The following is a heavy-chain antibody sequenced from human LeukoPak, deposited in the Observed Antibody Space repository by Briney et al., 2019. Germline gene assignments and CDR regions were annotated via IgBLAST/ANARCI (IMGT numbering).Heavy chain of an antibody. D-gene: IGHD3-22*01. J-gene: IGHJ4*02. CDR3: ARDFRYDSSGYGY. Sequence: PGGSLRLSCEASGFTFSSYAMHGVGKAPGKGLEWVAVISYDGSNKYYADSVKGRFTISRDNSKNTLYLQMNSLRAEDTAVYYCARDFRYDSSGYGYWGQGTLVTVSS. CDR2: ISYDGSNK. V-gene: IGHV3-30*01. CDR1: GFTFSSYA.